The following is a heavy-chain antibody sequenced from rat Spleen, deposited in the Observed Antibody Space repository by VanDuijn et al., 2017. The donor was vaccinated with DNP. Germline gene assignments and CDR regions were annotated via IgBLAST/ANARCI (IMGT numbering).Heavy chain of an antibody. J-gene: IGHJ2*01. CDR2: ISSGGST. V-gene: IGHV2S12*01. Sequence: QVQLKESGPGLVQPSQTLSLTCTVSGFSLTTYGVSWVRQPPGKGLEWIAAISSGGSTNYNSALKSRLSISRDTSKSQVFIQMNVLQTDDTAIYFCTRGHTTVPDYWVQGVMVTVSS. CDR1: GFSLTTYG. D-gene: IGHD1-6*01. CDR3: TRGHTTVPDY.